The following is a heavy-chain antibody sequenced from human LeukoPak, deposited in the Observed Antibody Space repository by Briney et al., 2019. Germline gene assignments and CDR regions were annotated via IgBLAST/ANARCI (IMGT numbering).Heavy chain of an antibody. J-gene: IGHJ6*03. CDR1: EFSVGSNY. CDR2: IYSGGST. Sequence: GGSLRLSCAASEFSVGSNYMTWVRQAPGKGLEWVSLIYSGGSTYYADSVKGRFTISRDNSKNTLYLQMNSLRAEDTAVYYCAKDHLVYYYMDVWGKGTTVTISS. V-gene: IGHV3-66*01. CDR3: AKDHLVYYYMDV. D-gene: IGHD6-6*01.